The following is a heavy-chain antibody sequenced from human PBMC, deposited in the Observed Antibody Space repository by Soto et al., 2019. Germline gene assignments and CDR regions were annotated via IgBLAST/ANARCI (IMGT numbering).Heavy chain of an antibody. V-gene: IGHV1-18*01. J-gene: IGHJ4*02. D-gene: IGHD4-17*01. CDR2: ISPNSEKT. Sequence: ASVKVSCKASGYTFSNFGISWVRQAPGEGLEWMGWISPNSEKTKIAQRIQGRVTMTTDISTSTSYLEMRGLTSDDTAVYYCARGTTVETGSYWGQGTLVTVSS. CDR3: ARGTTVETGSY. CDR1: GYTFSNFG.